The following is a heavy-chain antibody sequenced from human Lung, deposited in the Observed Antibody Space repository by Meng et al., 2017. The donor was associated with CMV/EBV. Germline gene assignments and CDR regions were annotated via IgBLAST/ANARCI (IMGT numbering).Heavy chain of an antibody. CDR3: ARDCSSTICLDAFDI. CDR1: GGSISSYY. V-gene: IGHV4-59*01. CDR2: IYYSGST. D-gene: IGHD2-2*01. Sequence: SETXSLTCTVSGGSISSYYWSWIRQPPGKGLEWIGYIYYSGSTNYNPSLKSRVTISVDTSKKQFSLKLSSVTAADTAVYYCARDCSSTICLDAFDIWGQGTMVTVSS. J-gene: IGHJ3*02.